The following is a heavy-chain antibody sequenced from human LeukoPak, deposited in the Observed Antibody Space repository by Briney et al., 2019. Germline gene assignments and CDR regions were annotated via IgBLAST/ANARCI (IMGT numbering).Heavy chain of an antibody. CDR2: ISWNSGSI. Sequence: SGGSLRLSCAASGFTFDDYAMHWVRQAPGKGLEWVSGISWNSGSIGYADSVKGRFTISRDNAKNSLYLQMNSLRAEDTALYYCAKSRLMLGYMDVWGKGTTVTISS. D-gene: IGHD2-8*01. V-gene: IGHV3-9*01. CDR3: AKSRLMLGYMDV. J-gene: IGHJ6*03. CDR1: GFTFDDYA.